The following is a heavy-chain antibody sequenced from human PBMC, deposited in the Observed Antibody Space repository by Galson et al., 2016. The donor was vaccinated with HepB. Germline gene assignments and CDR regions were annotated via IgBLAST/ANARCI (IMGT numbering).Heavy chain of an antibody. J-gene: IGHJ2*01. CDR2: IDPTDSYT. CDR3: ARQRQGPGWYFDL. Sequence: QSGAEVKEPGESLRISCKGSGYSFTNYWISWVRQVPGKGLEWVGRIDPTDSYTKYRPSYEGHVTMSADKSISTAYLQWNSLKASATAIYYCARQRQGPGWYFDLWGRGTLVTVSS. V-gene: IGHV5-10-1*01. CDR1: GYSFTNYW.